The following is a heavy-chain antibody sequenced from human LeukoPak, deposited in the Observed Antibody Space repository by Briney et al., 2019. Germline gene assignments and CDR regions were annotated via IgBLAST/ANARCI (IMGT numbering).Heavy chain of an antibody. Sequence: SETLSLTCSVSGGSVSSGNYYWSWIRQPPGKGLEWIGYIFYSGSTDYNPSLKSRVTISVDTSKNQFSPRLSSVTAADTAVYYCAQKQWVPYYFHYWGQGALVTVSS. CDR1: GGSVSSGNYY. D-gene: IGHD1-26*01. CDR2: IFYSGST. CDR3: AQKQWVPYYFHY. J-gene: IGHJ4*02. V-gene: IGHV4-61*01.